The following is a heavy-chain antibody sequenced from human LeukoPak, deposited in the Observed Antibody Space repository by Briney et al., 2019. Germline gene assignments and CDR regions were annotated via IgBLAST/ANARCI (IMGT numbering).Heavy chain of an antibody. Sequence: PSETLSLTCDVSGYSISSGYYWGWIRQPPGEGLEWIASIYHNGDTYYNSSLRSRVTISVDTSKNQFSLKVRSVTAADTALYYCARQGSCSSTNCNRWFDPWGQGILVTVSS. V-gene: IGHV4-38-2*01. D-gene: IGHD2-2*01. CDR1: GYSISSGYY. CDR2: IYHNGDT. CDR3: ARQGSCSSTNCNRWFDP. J-gene: IGHJ5*02.